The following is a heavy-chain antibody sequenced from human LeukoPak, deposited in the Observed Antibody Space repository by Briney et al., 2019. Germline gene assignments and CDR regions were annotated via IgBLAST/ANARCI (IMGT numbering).Heavy chain of an antibody. CDR1: GGSISTFY. J-gene: IGHJ3*02. CDR2: IYYTGNT. D-gene: IGHD3-10*02. V-gene: IGHV4-59*01. Sequence: SETLSLTCTVSGGSISTFYWSWIRQPPGKGLEWIGYIYYTGNTNYNPSLKSRVTISVDTSKNQFSQKLSSVTAADTAVYFCARVQSADYDRAFDIWGQGTMVTVSS. CDR3: ARVQSADYDRAFDI.